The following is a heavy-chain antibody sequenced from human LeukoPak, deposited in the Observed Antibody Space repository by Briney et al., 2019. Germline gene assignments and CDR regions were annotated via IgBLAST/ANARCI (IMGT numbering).Heavy chain of an antibody. J-gene: IGHJ4*02. CDR3: ASSFWSGYYDF. V-gene: IGHV3-74*01. CDR1: GFTFSSYW. D-gene: IGHD3-3*01. Sequence: SGGSLRLSCAASGFTFSSYWMHWVRQAPGKGLVWVSRINSDGSSISYADSVKGRFTISRDNAENTLYLQMNSLRAEDTAVYYCASSFWSGYYDFWGQGTLVTVSS. CDR2: INSDGSSI.